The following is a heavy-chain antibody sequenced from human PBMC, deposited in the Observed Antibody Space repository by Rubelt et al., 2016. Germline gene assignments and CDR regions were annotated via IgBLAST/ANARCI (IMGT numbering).Heavy chain of an antibody. Sequence: QVQLVQSGAEVKKPGASVKVSCKASGYTFTGYYMHWVRQAPGQGLEWVGRINPNSGGTNYAQKCQGRVPMTRDTSITTAYMELSRLRADDTAVFYCARDRDGFDYWGQGTLVTVSS. D-gene: IGHD5-24*01. CDR1: GYTFTGYY. CDR3: ARDRDGFDY. J-gene: IGHJ4*02. V-gene: IGHV1-2*06. CDR2: INPNSGGT.